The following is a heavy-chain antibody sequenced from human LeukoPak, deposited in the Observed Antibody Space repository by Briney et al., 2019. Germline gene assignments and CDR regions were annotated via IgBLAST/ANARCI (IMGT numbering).Heavy chain of an antibody. CDR2: ISSSSSYI. CDR1: GFTFSSYS. CDR3: ARDPGRGQWLGY. D-gene: IGHD6-19*01. V-gene: IGHV3-21*01. Sequence: GGSLRLSCAASGFTFSSYSMNWVRQAPGKGLEWVSSISSSSSYIYYADSVKGRFTISRDNAKNSLCLQMNSLRAEDTAVYYCARDPGRGQWLGYWGQGTLVTVSS. J-gene: IGHJ4*02.